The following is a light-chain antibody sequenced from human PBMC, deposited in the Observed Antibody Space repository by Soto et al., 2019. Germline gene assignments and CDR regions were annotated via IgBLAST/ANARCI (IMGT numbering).Light chain of an antibody. CDR3: KQYGSSPLYT. V-gene: IGKV3-20*01. Sequence: EIVLTQSPGTLSLSPGERATLSCRASQSVSSSYLAWYQQKPGQAPRLLIYGASSRATGIPDRFSGSGSGTDCTLTISRLEPEDFAVYYCKQYGSSPLYTFGQGTKLEIK. CDR1: QSVSSSY. J-gene: IGKJ2*01. CDR2: GAS.